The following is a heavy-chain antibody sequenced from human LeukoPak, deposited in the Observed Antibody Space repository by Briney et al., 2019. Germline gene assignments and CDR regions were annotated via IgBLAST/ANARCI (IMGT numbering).Heavy chain of an antibody. J-gene: IGHJ4*02. V-gene: IGHV3-30-3*01. Sequence: GGSLRLSCAASGFTFSSYAMHWVRQAPGKGLEWVAVISYDGSNRYYADSVKGRFTLSRDNSKNTLYLQMNSLRAEDTAVYYCVRERGYYFDYWGQGTLVTVSS. D-gene: IGHD5-12*01. CDR3: VRERGYYFDY. CDR2: ISYDGSNR. CDR1: GFTFSSYA.